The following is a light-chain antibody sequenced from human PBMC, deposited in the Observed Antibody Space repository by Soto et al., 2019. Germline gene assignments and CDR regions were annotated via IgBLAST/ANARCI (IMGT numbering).Light chain of an antibody. CDR1: QSIRSN. CDR2: GAS. CDR3: QNXNXWPPAT. V-gene: IGKV3-15*01. Sequence: EIVMTQSPATLSVSPGERGTLSCRASQSIRSNVAWYQQRPGQAPRLLIYGASVRAIGVPDRFSGSGSGTDFTLTINSLQSEDFXVYXXQNXNXWPPATFGGGTKVEL. J-gene: IGKJ4*01.